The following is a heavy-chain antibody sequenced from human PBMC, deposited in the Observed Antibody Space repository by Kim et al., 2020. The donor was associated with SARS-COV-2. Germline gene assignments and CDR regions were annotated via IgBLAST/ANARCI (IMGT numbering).Heavy chain of an antibody. J-gene: IGHJ4*02. CDR1: GASVSSGGSY. CDR3: ARDNNIAAASRKFDY. D-gene: IGHD6-13*01. V-gene: IGHV4-31*03. CDR2: ISYSGST. Sequence: SETLSLTCTVSGASVSSGGSYWTWIRQHPGRGLEWIGYISYSGSTYYSPSLKSRLTVSVDTSKNQFSLKLTSVTAADTAVYFCARDNNIAAASRKFDYWGQGILVTVSS.